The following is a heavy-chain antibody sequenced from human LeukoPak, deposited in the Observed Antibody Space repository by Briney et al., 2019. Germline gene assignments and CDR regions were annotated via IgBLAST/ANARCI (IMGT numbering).Heavy chain of an antibody. D-gene: IGHD4-11*01. V-gene: IGHV3-48*03. CDR3: ARDPNPTTITTTSGY. J-gene: IGHJ4*02. Sequence: PGGSLRLSCAASGFTFSSYEMNWVRQAPGKGLEWVSYISSSGSTKDYADSVKGRFTISRDNAKNSLYLQMNSLRAEDTGIYYCARDPNPTTITTTSGYWGQGTLVTVSS. CDR1: GFTFSSYE. CDR2: ISSSGSTK.